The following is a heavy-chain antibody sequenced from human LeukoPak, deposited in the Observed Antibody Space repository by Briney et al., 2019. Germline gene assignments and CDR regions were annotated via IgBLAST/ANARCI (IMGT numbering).Heavy chain of an antibody. Sequence: PGGSLRLSCAASGFTVNSKYMSWVRQAPGKGLEWVSIIYSGGSTYYADSVKGRFTISRDNSKNTLYFQMNSLRAEDTAVYYCARSSEIFGVVILFDYWGQGTLVTVSS. CDR3: ARSSEIFGVVILFDY. D-gene: IGHD3-3*01. V-gene: IGHV3-66*01. CDR2: IYSGGST. CDR1: GFTVNSKY. J-gene: IGHJ4*02.